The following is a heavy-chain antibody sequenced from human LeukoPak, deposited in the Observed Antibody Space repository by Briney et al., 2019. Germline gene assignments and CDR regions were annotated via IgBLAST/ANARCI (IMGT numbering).Heavy chain of an antibody. CDR1: GYSFTSYW. J-gene: IGHJ4*02. Sequence: GESLKISGKRSGYSFTSYWIGWVRQMPGKGLEWIGIIYPGDSDTRYSPSFHGQVTISADKSISTAYLQWSSLKASDTAMYYCARGDTTVTAGIAYFDYWGQGTLVTVSS. CDR2: IYPGDSDT. CDR3: ARGDTTVTAGIAYFDY. V-gene: IGHV5-51*01. D-gene: IGHD4-17*01.